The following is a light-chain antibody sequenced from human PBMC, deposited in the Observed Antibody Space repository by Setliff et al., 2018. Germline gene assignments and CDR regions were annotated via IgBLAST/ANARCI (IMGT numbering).Light chain of an antibody. V-gene: IGLV1-47*01. Sequence: QSALTQPPSVSGTPGQRVSISCSGSGSNIGNNYVCWYQRLPGAAPKLLVHRSDQRPSGVPDRSSGSKSGTSASLTISGLRSEDEADYFCAAWDASLSGPVFGGGTK. J-gene: IGLJ2*01. CDR3: AAWDASLSGPV. CDR1: GSNIGNNY. CDR2: RSD.